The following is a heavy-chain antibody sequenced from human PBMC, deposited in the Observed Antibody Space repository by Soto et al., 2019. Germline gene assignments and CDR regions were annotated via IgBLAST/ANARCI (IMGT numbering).Heavy chain of an antibody. V-gene: IGHV3-33*01. CDR1: GFTFSSYG. Sequence: QVQLVESGGGVVQPGRSLRLSCAASGFTFSSYGMHWVRQAPGKGLEWVAVIWYDGSNKYYADSVKGRFTISRDSSKNTLYLQMNSLRAEDTAVYYCARVTYYYGSGSYSDAFDIWGQGTMVTVSS. D-gene: IGHD3-10*01. CDR3: ARVTYYYGSGSYSDAFDI. J-gene: IGHJ3*02. CDR2: IWYDGSNK.